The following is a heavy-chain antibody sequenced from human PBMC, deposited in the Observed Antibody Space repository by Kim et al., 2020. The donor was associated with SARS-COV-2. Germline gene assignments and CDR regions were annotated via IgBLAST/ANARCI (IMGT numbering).Heavy chain of an antibody. D-gene: IGHD6-19*01. Sequence: GGSLRLSCAASGFTFSSYAVSWVRQAPGKGLQWVSAIGGSGGSTYYADSMKGRFTISRDNSKNTLYLQMNSLRAEDTAVYYCAKLLGGPYSGCHHWGQGTLVTVSS. V-gene: IGHV3-23*01. CDR3: AKLLGGPYSGCHH. J-gene: IGHJ5*02. CDR1: GFTFSSYA. CDR2: IGGSGGST.